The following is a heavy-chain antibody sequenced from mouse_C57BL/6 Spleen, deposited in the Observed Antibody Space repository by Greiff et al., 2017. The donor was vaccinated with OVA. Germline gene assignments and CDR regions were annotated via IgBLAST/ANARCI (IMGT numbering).Heavy chain of an antibody. Sequence: QVQLQQPGAELVRPGSSVKLSCKASGYTFTSYWMDWVKQRPGQGLEWIGNIYPSDSETHYNQKFKDKATLTVDKSSSTAYMQLSSLTSEDSAVYYCARGVLLRYPWYFDVWGTGTTVTVSS. J-gene: IGHJ1*03. CDR1: GYTFTSYW. D-gene: IGHD1-1*01. CDR2: IYPSDSET. V-gene: IGHV1-61*01. CDR3: ARGVLLRYPWYFDV.